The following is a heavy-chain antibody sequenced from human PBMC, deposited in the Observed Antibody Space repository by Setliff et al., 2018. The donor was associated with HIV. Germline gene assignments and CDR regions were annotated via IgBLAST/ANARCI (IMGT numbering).Heavy chain of an antibody. V-gene: IGHV1-69*10. CDR2: IIPILGIT. CDR1: GGSFSSYG. Sequence: ASVKVSCKASGGSFSSYGISWVRQAPGQGLEWMGGIIPILGITNYAQKFQGRVTISADKSTSTVSMELSSLISGDTAVYHCARSSYDILTGYYKALEYGGQGTLVTVSA. J-gene: IGHJ4*02. D-gene: IGHD3-9*01. CDR3: ARSSYDILTGYYKALEY.